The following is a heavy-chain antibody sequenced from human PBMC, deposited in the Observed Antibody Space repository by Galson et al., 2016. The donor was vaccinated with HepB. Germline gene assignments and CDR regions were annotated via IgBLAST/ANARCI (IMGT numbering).Heavy chain of an antibody. CDR3: ARAVPFH. Sequence: SLRLSCAASGFTFSSFAMHWVRQAPGKGLEWVAVATESGNHNYYADSVKGRFTISRDGSTNTLYLHMNNLRAEDTAVYPCARAVPFHWGQGALVTVSS. D-gene: IGHD6-6*01. CDR1: GFTFSSFA. V-gene: IGHV3-30*03. CDR2: ATESGNHN. J-gene: IGHJ4*02.